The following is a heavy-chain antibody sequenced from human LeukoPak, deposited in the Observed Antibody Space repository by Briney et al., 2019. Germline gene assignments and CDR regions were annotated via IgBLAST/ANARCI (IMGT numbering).Heavy chain of an antibody. CDR3: ARAKPLYDNRGYFPDY. D-gene: IGHD3-22*01. J-gene: IGHJ4*02. Sequence: GGSLRLSCAVSGYTFRSCGMYWGRQAPGKGLEWVAFIRYDGSNKYYAGYVKGRFTISRDNSKNTLYLQMNSLRPEDTAVYYCARAKPLYDNRGYFPDYWGQGTLVTVSS. CDR1: GYTFRSCG. V-gene: IGHV3-30*02. CDR2: IRYDGSNK.